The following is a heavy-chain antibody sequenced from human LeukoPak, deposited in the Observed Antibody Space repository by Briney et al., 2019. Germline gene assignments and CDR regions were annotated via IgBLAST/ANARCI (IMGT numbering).Heavy chain of an antibody. CDR3: ARHYSSSSGDGFDI. Sequence: GESLKISCKASGYSFNTYWIGWVRQMPGKGLEWMGLIYPGDSDTRYSPSLQGQVTISADKSISTAYLQWSSLKASDTAMYYCARHYSSSSGDGFDIWGQGTMVTVSS. CDR1: GYSFNTYW. J-gene: IGHJ3*02. D-gene: IGHD6-6*01. CDR2: IYPGDSDT. V-gene: IGHV5-51*01.